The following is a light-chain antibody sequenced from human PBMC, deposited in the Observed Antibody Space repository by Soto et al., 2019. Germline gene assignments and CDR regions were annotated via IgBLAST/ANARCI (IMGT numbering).Light chain of an antibody. CDR2: DVS. Sequence: QSVLTQPASVSGSPGQSITISCTGTSSDVGGYNYVSWYQQHPGKAPKLIISDVSNRPSGVSNRFSGSKSGNTASLTISGLRAEDEADYYCNSYTSSSTHVFGTGTKVTVL. V-gene: IGLV2-14*03. CDR1: SSDVGGYNY. CDR3: NSYTSSSTHV. J-gene: IGLJ1*01.